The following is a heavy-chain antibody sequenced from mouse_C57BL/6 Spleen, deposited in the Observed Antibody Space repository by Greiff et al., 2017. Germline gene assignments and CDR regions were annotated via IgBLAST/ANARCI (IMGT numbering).Heavy chain of an antibody. Sequence: QVQLQQPGAELVKPGASVKLSCKASGYTFTSYWMHWVKQRPGQGLEWIGMIHPNSGSTNYNEKFKSKATLTVDKSSSTAYMQLSSLTSEDSAVYYCARGGLLQWYFDGWGTGTTVTVSS. J-gene: IGHJ1*03. CDR1: GYTFTSYW. CDR2: IHPNSGST. V-gene: IGHV1-64*01. D-gene: IGHD2-3*01. CDR3: ARGGLLQWYFDG.